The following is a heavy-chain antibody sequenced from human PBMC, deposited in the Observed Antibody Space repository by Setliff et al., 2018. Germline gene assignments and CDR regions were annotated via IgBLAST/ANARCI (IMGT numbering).Heavy chain of an antibody. CDR3: ARGRNIAIRLLDS. CDR2: INHSGTT. V-gene: IGHV4-34*01. Sequence: SSETLSLTCAASGGTFTYYYWTWIRQPPGKGLEWIGEINHSGTTNYNPSLKSRVTISIDTSKNQFSLNLRYVTAADTAVYSCARGRNIAIRLLDSWGQGNLVTVSS. J-gene: IGHJ4*02. D-gene: IGHD5-18*01. CDR1: GGTFTYYY.